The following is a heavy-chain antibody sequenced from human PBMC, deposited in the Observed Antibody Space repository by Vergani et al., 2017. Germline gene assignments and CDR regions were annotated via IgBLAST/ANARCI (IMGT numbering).Heavy chain of an antibody. D-gene: IGHD3-3*01. CDR1: GSPISSSSYY. V-gene: IGHV4-39*01. CDR2: IYYSGST. Sequence: QLQLQESGPGLVKPSETLSLTCTVSGSPISSSSYYWGWIRQPPGKGLEWIGSIYYSGSTYYNPSLKSRVTISVDTSKNQFSLKLSSVTAADTAVYYCARTGAIDFWSGYAAPPDYWGQGTLVTVSS. J-gene: IGHJ4*02. CDR3: ARTGAIDFWSGYAAPPDY.